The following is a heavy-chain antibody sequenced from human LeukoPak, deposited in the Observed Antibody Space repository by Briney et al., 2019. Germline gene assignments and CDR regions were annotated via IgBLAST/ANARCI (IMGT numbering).Heavy chain of an antibody. V-gene: IGHV3-30-3*01. D-gene: IGHD2-21*02. CDR3: ARVDASAYCGGDCYSYYYYYGMDV. J-gene: IGHJ6*02. CDR2: ISYAGSNK. Sequence: GRSLRLSCAASGFTFSIYATHWVRQAPGKGLEWVAVISYAGSNKYYADSVKGRFTIARDNSKNSLYLQMNSLRAEDTAVYYCARVDASAYCGGDCYSYYYYYGMDVWGQGTTVTVSS. CDR1: GFTFSIYA.